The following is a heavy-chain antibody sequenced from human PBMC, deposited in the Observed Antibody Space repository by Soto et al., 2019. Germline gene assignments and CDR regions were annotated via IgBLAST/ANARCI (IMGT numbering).Heavy chain of an antibody. V-gene: IGHV3-30*18. CDR3: AKEMYYYDSSGYYPFDF. CDR1: GFTFRSYG. J-gene: IGHJ4*02. D-gene: IGHD3-22*01. Sequence: GGSLRLSCAASGFTFRSYGMHWVRQAPGKGLEWVAVISYDGSNKYYADSVKGRFTISRDNSNNTLYLQMNSLRAEDTAVYYCAKEMYYYDSSGYYPFDFWGQGTPVPVSS. CDR2: ISYDGSNK.